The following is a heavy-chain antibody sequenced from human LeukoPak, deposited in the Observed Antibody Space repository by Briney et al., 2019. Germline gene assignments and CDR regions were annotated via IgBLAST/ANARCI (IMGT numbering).Heavy chain of an antibody. CDR1: GGSISSSSYY. D-gene: IGHD6-19*01. V-gene: IGHV4-39*07. Sequence: SETLSLTCIVSGGSISSSSYYWGWLRHPPGKGLEWIGRIYYSGSTYYNPSLMSRVTISVDTSKNQFSLKLSSVTAADTAVYYCARYTPSSSGWFGSGDYYYMDVWGKGTTVTVSS. CDR3: ARYTPSSSGWFGSGDYYYMDV. CDR2: IYYSGST. J-gene: IGHJ6*03.